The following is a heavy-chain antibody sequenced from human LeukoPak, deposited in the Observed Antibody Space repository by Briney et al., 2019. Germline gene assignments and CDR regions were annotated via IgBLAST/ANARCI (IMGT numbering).Heavy chain of an antibody. D-gene: IGHD6-6*01. V-gene: IGHV4-59*08. CDR1: GGSISSYY. CDR2: IYYSGST. J-gene: IGHJ6*02. Sequence: SETLSLTCTVSGGSISSYYWSCIRQPPGKGLEWIGYIYYSGSTNYNPSLKSRVTISVDTSKNQFSLKLSSVTAADTAVYYCARRPRYSSSSRYYYYGMDVWGQGTTVTVSS. CDR3: ARRPRYSSSSRYYYYGMDV.